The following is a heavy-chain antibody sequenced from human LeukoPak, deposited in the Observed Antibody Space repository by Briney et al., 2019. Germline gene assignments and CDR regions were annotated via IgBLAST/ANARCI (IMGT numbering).Heavy chain of an antibody. CDR1: GGSISSYY. CDR2: IYYSGST. V-gene: IGHV4-59*01. D-gene: IGHD4-17*01. J-gene: IGHJ6*03. Sequence: PSETLSLTCTVSGGSISSYYWSWIRQPPGKGLEWIGYIYYSGSTNYNPSLKSRVTISVDTSKNQFSLKLSSVTAADTAVYYRARDTATVFYYYMDVWGKGTTVTVSS. CDR3: ARDTATVFYYYMDV.